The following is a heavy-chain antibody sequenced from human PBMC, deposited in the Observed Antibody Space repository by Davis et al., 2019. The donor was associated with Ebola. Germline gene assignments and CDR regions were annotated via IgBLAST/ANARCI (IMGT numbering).Heavy chain of an antibody. Sequence: ASVKVSCKASGYIFTNYYIHWLRQAPGQGLEWMGWVNTGSGQTLYAQKFRGWVSMTADTSINTAYLEVTGLKSDDTAVYYCARVFRSGFNYSYWGQGTLISVSS. CDR3: ARVFRSGFNYSY. CDR2: VNTGSGQT. J-gene: IGHJ4*02. V-gene: IGHV1-2*04. CDR1: GYIFTNYY. D-gene: IGHD3-3*01.